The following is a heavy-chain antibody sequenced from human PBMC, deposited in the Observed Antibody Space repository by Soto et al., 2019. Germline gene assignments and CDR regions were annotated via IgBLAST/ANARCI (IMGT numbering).Heavy chain of an antibody. CDR2: ANPSGGHT. V-gene: IGHV1-46*01. CDR3: ARGGHVVVVTAALDY. D-gene: IGHD2-21*02. J-gene: IGHJ4*02. Sequence: QVQLVQSGAEVKKPGASVKVSCKASGDTFTDYYIHWVRQAPGQGLEWMGTANPSGGHTTYAQHLLGRMNTTRDTSTSTLYMELTSLTSEDTAVYYCARGGHVVVVTAALDYWGQGTLVTVSS. CDR1: GDTFTDYY.